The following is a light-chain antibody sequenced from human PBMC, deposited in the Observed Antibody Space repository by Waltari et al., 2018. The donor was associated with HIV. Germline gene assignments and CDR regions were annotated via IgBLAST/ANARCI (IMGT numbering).Light chain of an antibody. J-gene: IGLJ2*01. Sequence: QSVLTQPPSASGPPGQRVPISCSGSNSNIGSNTVSWFQQLPGTAPKLLIYLNNQRPSGVPDRISGSKSGTSASLAISGLQSEDEAHYYCAAWDDSLNGRIFGGGTKLTVL. CDR1: NSNIGSNT. V-gene: IGLV1-44*01. CDR3: AAWDDSLNGRI. CDR2: LNN.